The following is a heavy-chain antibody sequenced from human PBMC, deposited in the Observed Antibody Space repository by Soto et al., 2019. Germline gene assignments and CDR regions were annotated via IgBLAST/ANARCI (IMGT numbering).Heavy chain of an antibody. CDR3: ASGIQLWLRRINNGYSG. CDR1: GGTFSTYA. J-gene: IGHJ4*02. D-gene: IGHD5-18*01. V-gene: IGHV1-69*12. Sequence: QVQLVQSGAEVKKPESSVKVSCKAPGGTFSTYAISWVRQAPGQGLEWMGGIIPMFGTANYAQRFQDRVTITADESTNTVYMELSSQRSEDTAVYFCASGIQLWLRRINNGYSGWGQGPLVTVSS. CDR2: IIPMFGTA.